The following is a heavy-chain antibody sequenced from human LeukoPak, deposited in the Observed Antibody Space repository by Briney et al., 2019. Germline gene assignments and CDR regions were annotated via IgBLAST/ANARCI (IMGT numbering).Heavy chain of an antibody. CDR1: GYTLTELS. V-gene: IGHV1-24*01. J-gene: IGHJ5*02. D-gene: IGHD4-17*01. Sequence: ASVKVSCKVSGYTLTELSMHWVRQAPGKGLEWMGGFDPEDGETIYAQKFQGRVTMTEDTSTDTAYMELSSLRSEDTAVYYCAKEGNYGDYFLGNNWFDPWGQGTLVTVSS. CDR2: FDPEDGET. CDR3: AKEGNYGDYFLGNNWFDP.